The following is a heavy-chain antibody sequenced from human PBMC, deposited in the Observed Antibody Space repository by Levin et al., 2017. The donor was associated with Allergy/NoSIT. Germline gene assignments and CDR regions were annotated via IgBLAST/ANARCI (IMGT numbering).Heavy chain of an antibody. J-gene: IGHJ6*02. V-gene: IGHV4-31*03. CDR3: ARGDYYYYYGMDV. CDR2: IYYSGST. CDR1: GGSISSGGYY. Sequence: SETLSLTCTVSGGSISSGGYYWSWIRQHPGKGLEWIGYIYYSGSTYYNPSLKSRVTISVDTSKNQFSLKLSSVTAADTAVYYCARGDYYYYYGMDVWGQGTTVTVSS.